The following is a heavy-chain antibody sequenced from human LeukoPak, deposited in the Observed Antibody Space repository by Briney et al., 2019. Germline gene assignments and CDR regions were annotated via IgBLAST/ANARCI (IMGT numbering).Heavy chain of an antibody. CDR2: IIPIFGTA. J-gene: IGHJ6*03. Sequence: ASVKVSCKASGGTFSSYAISWVRQASGQGLEWMGGIIPIFGTANYAQKFQGRVTITTDESTSTAYMELSSLRSEDTAVYYCARGLPHDYYYYYMDVWGKGTTVTVSS. CDR3: ARGLPHDYYYYYMDV. V-gene: IGHV1-69*05. CDR1: GGTFSSYA.